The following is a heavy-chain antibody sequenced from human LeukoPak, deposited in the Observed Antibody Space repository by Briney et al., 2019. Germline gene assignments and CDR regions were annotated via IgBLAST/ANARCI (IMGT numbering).Heavy chain of an antibody. V-gene: IGHV3-23*01. Sequence: GESLSLSCATSGFTFSTYSMNWFRQAPGKGLEWVSGIIPSGHTTYYADSVRGRFTISRDNSRNTVYLQMNSLRAEDTAVYYCAKDDGWLQFCCWGQGTLVTVSA. CDR3: AKDDGWLQFCC. J-gene: IGHJ4*02. CDR1: GFTFSTYS. D-gene: IGHD5-24*01. CDR2: IIPSGHTT.